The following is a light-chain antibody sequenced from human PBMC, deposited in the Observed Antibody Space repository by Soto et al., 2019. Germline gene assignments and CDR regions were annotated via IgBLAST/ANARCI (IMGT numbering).Light chain of an antibody. CDR3: SSYTSSSSLV. Sequence: QSVLTQPASVSRSPGQSITISCTGTSSDVGGYNYVSWYQQHPGKAPKLMIYEVSNRPSGVSNRFSGSKSGNTASLTISGLQAEDEADYYCSSYTSSSSLVFGGGTKVTAL. CDR2: EVS. V-gene: IGLV2-14*01. CDR1: SSDVGGYNY. J-gene: IGLJ3*02.